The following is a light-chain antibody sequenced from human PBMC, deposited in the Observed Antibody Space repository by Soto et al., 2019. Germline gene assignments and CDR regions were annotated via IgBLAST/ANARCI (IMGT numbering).Light chain of an antibody. V-gene: IGLV1-47*01. CDR3: AAWDDSLSGPHVV. CDR1: SSNIGSNY. Sequence: QAVVTQPPSASGPPGQRVTISCSGSSSNIGSNYVYWYQQLPGTAPKLLIYRNNQRPSGVPDRFSGSKSGTSASLAISGLRSEDEADYYCAAWDDSLSGPHVVFGGGTKLTVL. CDR2: RNN. J-gene: IGLJ2*01.